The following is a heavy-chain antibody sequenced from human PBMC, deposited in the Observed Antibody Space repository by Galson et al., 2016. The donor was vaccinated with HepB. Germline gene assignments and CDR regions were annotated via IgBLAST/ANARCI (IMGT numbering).Heavy chain of an antibody. J-gene: IGHJ2*01. Sequence: VKVSCKASGFTFTSSAVQWARQARGQRLEWIGWIVVGGGDTNYAQKFQERVTITRDMSTSTAYMELSSLRSEDTAVYYCATPRYCYSGSCSIWYYDIWGRGTLVTVSS. V-gene: IGHV1-58*01. CDR2: IVVGGGDT. CDR3: ATPRYCYSGSCSIWYYDI. D-gene: IGHD2-15*01. CDR1: GFTFTSSA.